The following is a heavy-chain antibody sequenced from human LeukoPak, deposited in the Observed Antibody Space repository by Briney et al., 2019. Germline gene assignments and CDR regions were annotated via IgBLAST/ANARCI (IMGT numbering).Heavy chain of an antibody. CDR1: GFTFSSYW. J-gene: IGHJ4*02. D-gene: IGHD3-22*01. CDR2: IKQDGSEK. CDR3: AQASGWLLLKGFDY. V-gene: IGHV3-7*01. Sequence: GGSLRLSCAASGFTFSSYWMSWVRQAPGKGLEWVANIKQDGSEKYYVDSVKGRFTISRDSAKNSLYLQMNSLRAEDTAVYYCAQASGWLLLKGFDYWGQGTLVTVSS.